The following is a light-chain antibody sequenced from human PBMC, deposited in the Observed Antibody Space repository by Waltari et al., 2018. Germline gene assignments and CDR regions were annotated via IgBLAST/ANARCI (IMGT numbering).Light chain of an antibody. Sequence: QSALTQPASVSGSPGQSITISCTGTSNADGFYNYVSWYQQHRGTPPNLMFYEFSYRPSGISNRFSGSKSGNTASLTISGLQADDEADYYCSSYTRINTLMFGGGTKVTVL. CDR3: SSYTRINTLM. J-gene: IGLJ3*02. CDR2: EFS. V-gene: IGLV2-14*01. CDR1: SNADGFYNY.